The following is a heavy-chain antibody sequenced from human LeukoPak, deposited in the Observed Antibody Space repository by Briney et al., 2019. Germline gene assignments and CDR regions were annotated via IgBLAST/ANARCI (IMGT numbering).Heavy chain of an antibody. CDR1: GYSFSDYW. CDR2: IYPGDSNV. J-gene: IGHJ4*02. Sequence: GESLKISCKGSGYSFSDYWIGWLRQMPGKGLEWMGIIYPGDSNVRYSPSFQGQVTISADKSISTAYLQLSSLKASDTAMYYCARSLGGSYYHYFDYWGQGTLVTVSS. D-gene: IGHD1-26*01. CDR3: ARSLGGSYYHYFDY. V-gene: IGHV5-51*01.